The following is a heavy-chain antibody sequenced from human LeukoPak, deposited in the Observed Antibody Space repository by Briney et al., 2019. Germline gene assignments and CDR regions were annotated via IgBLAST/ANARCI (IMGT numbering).Heavy chain of an antibody. CDR1: GGTFSSYA. CDR3: AGRYFDWLIYSRSDAFDI. D-gene: IGHD3-9*01. V-gene: IGHV1-69*13. J-gene: IGHJ3*02. CDR2: IIPIFGTA. Sequence: RASVKVSCKASGGTFSSYAISWVRQAPGQGLEWMGGIIPIFGTANYAQKFQGRVTITADESTSTAYMELSSLRSEDTAVYYCAGRYFDWLIYSRSDAFDIWGQGTMVTVSS.